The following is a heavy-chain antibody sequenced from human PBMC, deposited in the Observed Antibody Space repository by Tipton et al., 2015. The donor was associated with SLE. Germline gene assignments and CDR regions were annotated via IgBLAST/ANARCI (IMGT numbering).Heavy chain of an antibody. V-gene: IGHV1-18*01. D-gene: IGHD3-22*01. CDR2: ISGYNGNT. Sequence: VQLVQSGAEVKKPGASVKVSCKASGYTFTSYGISWVRQAPGQGLEWMGWISGYNGNTNYARKLQGRVTMTTDTSTSTAYMFLRSLRTDHTAMYYCARALTHCYDNSAFYHPFDYCGQGTLVTVSS. J-gene: IGHJ4*02. CDR3: ARALTHCYDNSAFYHPFDY. CDR1: GYTFTSYG.